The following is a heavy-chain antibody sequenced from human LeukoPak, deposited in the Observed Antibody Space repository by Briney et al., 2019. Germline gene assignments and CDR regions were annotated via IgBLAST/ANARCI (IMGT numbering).Heavy chain of an antibody. CDR3: AKPYWIQLWVLKPDAFDI. V-gene: IGHV3-64*01. CDR1: GFTFSSYA. CDR2: ISSNGGST. D-gene: IGHD5-18*01. J-gene: IGHJ3*02. Sequence: GGSLRLSCAASGFTFSSYAMHWVRQAPGKGLEYVSAISSNGGSTYYANSVKGRFTISRDNSKNTLYLQMNSLRAEDTAVYYCAKPYWIQLWVLKPDAFDIWGQGTMVTVSS.